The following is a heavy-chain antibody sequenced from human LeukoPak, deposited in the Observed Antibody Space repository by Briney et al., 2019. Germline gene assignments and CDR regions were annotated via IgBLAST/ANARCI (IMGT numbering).Heavy chain of an antibody. V-gene: IGHV3-7*01. CDR1: GFTFSSYW. J-gene: IGHJ6*02. Sequence: GGSLRLSCAASGFTFSSYWMSWVRQAPGKGLEWVANIKQDGSEKYYVDSVKGRFTISRDNAKNSLYLQMNSLRAEDTAVYYCAREKEDGYHTYYYYGMDVWGQGTTVTVSS. D-gene: IGHD5-24*01. CDR2: IKQDGSEK. CDR3: AREKEDGYHTYYYYGMDV.